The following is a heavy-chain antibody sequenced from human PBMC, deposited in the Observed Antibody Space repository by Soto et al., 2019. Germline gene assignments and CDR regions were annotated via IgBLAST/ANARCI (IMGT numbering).Heavy chain of an antibody. V-gene: IGHV4-39*01. CDR3: ARRGIAAAGTRIFDY. D-gene: IGHD6-13*01. Sequence: PSETLSLTCTVSGGSISSSSYYWGWIRQPPGKGLEWIGSIYYSGSTYYNPSLKSRVTISVDTSKNQFSLKLSSVTAADTAVYYCARRGIAAAGTRIFDYWGQGTLVTV. CDR2: IYYSGST. J-gene: IGHJ4*02. CDR1: GGSISSSSYY.